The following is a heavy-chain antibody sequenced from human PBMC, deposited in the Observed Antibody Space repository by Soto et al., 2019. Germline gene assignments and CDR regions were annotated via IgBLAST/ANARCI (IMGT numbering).Heavy chain of an antibody. Sequence: EVQLLESGGGLVQPGGSLRLSCAASGFTFSSYAMSWVRQAPGKGLEWVSAISGSGGSTYYADSVKGRFTISRDNSKNTLYLQMNSLRAEDTAVYYCAKTVYYEFWSGPSRFDYWGQGTLVTVSS. CDR1: GFTFSSYA. J-gene: IGHJ4*02. D-gene: IGHD3-3*01. CDR3: AKTVYYEFWSGPSRFDY. CDR2: ISGSGGST. V-gene: IGHV3-23*01.